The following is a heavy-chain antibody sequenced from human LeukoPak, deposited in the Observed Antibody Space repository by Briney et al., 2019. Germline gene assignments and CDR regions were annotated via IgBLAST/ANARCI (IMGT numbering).Heavy chain of an antibody. CDR1: GFTFSGSA. V-gene: IGHV3-73*01. D-gene: IGHD6-13*01. Sequence: PGRSLRLSCAASGFTFSGSAMHWVRQASGKGLEWLGRIRSKADSYTTAYAASVKGRFIVSRDDSKNTAYLQMNSLKTEDTAVYYCRAAADLNDYWGQGTLVTVSS. CDR2: IRSKADSYTT. J-gene: IGHJ4*02. CDR3: RAAADLNDY.